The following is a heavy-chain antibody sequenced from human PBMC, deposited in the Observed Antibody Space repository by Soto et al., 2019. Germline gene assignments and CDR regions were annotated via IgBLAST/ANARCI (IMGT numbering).Heavy chain of an antibody. J-gene: IGHJ4*02. V-gene: IGHV4-30-4*01. Sequence: PSETLSLTCTVSGGSTSSDNYWSWIRQPPGKGLEGIGHIYYSGNTDYNPSLKSRLAISIDTSKNQFSLKLSSVTAADTAVYFCAREGGESSDGLYYFDSWGQGSLVTVS. CDR1: GGSTSSDNY. D-gene: IGHD3-16*01. CDR3: AREGGESSDGLYYFDS. CDR2: IYYSGNT.